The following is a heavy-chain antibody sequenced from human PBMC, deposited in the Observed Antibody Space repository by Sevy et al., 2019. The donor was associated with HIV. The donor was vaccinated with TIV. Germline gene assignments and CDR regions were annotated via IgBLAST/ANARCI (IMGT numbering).Heavy chain of an antibody. Sequence: GGSLRLSCVASGFSFSSYGMHWVRQAPGKGLEWVALIWYDGTNKYYGDSVRGRFTISRDNTKKIVYLQMNSLTAEDTAVYHCAREGGEYIDYYYGLDVWGQGTTVTVSS. CDR3: AREGGEYIDYYYGLDV. CDR1: GFSFSSYG. J-gene: IGHJ6*02. CDR2: IWYDGTNK. V-gene: IGHV3-33*08. D-gene: IGHD4-17*01.